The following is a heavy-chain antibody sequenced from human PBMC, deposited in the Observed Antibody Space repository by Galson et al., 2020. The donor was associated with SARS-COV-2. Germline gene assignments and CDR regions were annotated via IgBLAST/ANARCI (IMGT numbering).Heavy chain of an antibody. Sequence: ASVKVSCKTSGYTFSGHYLHWVRHAPGQGLQWMGWINPDNGDTKYAQRFQGRVTMTRDTSISTDYMELRGLTSDDTAVYYCARHFGVVRDYFYFYGVDVWGQGTTVTVSS. CDR3: ARHFGVVRDYFYFYGVDV. CDR2: INPDNGDT. D-gene: IGHD3-3*01. V-gene: IGHV1-2*02. J-gene: IGHJ6*02. CDR1: GYTFSGHY.